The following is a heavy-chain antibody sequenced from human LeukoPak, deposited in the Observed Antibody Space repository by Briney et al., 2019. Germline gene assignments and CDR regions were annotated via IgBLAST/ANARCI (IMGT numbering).Heavy chain of an antibody. Sequence: PGGSLRLSCAASGFTFSNYDMHWVRQAPGKGLEWVAVISYDGINKYYGDSVKGQFTISRDNSKNTLYLQMNSLRPEDTAVYYCAKSEEDAWSDAFDIWGRGTMVIVSS. CDR2: ISYDGINK. CDR1: GFTFSNYD. J-gene: IGHJ3*02. CDR3: AKSEEDAWSDAFDI. D-gene: IGHD2-8*02. V-gene: IGHV3-30*18.